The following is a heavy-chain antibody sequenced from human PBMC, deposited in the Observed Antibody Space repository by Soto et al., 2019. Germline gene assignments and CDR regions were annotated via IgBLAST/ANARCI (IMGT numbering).Heavy chain of an antibody. CDR3: AHSQYSSGGYVGY. D-gene: IGHD6-19*01. J-gene: IGHJ4*02. CDR2: VYWNDDK. Sequence: QITLKESGPSLVNPTQTLTLTCTFSGFSFSTSKVGVGWIRQPQGKALEWLAIVYWNDDKRYSPSLKSRVTISKDSSKKEVVLTMTDVDPVDTGTYYCAHSQYSSGGYVGYWGQGALVTVSS. CDR1: GFSFSTSKVG. V-gene: IGHV2-5*01.